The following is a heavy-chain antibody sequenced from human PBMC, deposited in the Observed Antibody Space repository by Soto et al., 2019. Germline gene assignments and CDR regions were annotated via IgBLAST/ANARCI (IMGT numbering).Heavy chain of an antibody. V-gene: IGHV3-30-3*01. CDR2: ISYDGSNK. J-gene: IGHJ6*02. CDR3: ARDPHPGSSGYYGLWMDV. CDR1: GFTFSSYA. D-gene: IGHD3-22*01. Sequence: PGGSLRLSCAASGFTFSSYAMHWVRQAPGKGLEWVAVISYDGSNKYYADSVKGRFTISRDNSKNTLYLQMNSLRAEDTAVYYCARDPHPGSSGYYGLWMDVWGQGPTVTVSS.